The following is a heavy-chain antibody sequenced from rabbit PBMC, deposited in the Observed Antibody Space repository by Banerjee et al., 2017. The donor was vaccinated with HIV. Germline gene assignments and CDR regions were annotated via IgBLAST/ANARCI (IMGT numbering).Heavy chain of an antibody. J-gene: IGHJ4*01. CDR1: GIDFSTYG. V-gene: IGHV1S7*01. Sequence: QLVESGGGLVTLGGSLKLSCKVSGIDFSTYGISWVRQAPGKGLEWIACIYTSSGSTYYASWVNGRFTISSHNAQNTLYLQLNSLTAADTATYFCVRETYAPGADGYLGMWGPGTLVTVS. CDR3: VRETYAPGADGYLGM. D-gene: IGHD1-1*01. CDR2: IYTSSGST.